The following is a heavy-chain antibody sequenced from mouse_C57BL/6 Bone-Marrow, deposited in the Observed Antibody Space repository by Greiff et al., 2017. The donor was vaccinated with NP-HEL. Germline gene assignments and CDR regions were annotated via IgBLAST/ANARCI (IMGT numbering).Heavy chain of an antibody. J-gene: IGHJ1*03. Sequence: QVQLQQPGAELVKPGASVKMSCKASGYTFTSYWITWVKQRPGQGLEWIGDIYPGSGSTNYNEKFKSKATLTVDTSSSTAYMQLSSLTSEDSAVYYCARKREIYYDYHEFYWYFDVWGTGTTVTVSS. CDR3: ARKREIYYDYHEFYWYFDV. CDR2: IYPGSGST. CDR1: GYTFTSYW. D-gene: IGHD2-4*01. V-gene: IGHV1-55*01.